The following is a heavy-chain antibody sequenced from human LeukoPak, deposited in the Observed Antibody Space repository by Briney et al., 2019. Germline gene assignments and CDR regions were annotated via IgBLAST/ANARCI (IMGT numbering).Heavy chain of an antibody. J-gene: IGHJ5*02. D-gene: IGHD3-9*01. CDR2: TYYTGGT. V-gene: IGHV4-31*03. Sequence: SETLSLTCSVSGASTNSGDYYWSWIRQFPGKGLEWIGSTYYTGGTNYNPSLKSRLTISIDTSNNQFSMRLTSLTAADTAVFYCARGPPYFDIVTGYYSDNNSFDPWGQGTLVTVSS. CDR1: GASTNSGDYY. CDR3: ARGPPYFDIVTGYYSDNNSFDP.